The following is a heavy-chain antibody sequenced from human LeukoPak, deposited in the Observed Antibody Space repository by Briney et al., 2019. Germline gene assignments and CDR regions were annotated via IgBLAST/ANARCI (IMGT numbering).Heavy chain of an antibody. CDR1: GFSIKSYS. V-gene: IGHV3-21*01. J-gene: IGHJ4*02. CDR3: ARLRDTVTSASDY. Sequence: GGSLRLSCAASGFSIKSYSMTWVRQAPGKGLEWVATISSSGGYIYYADSVKVRFTISRDTVQNSLFLQLNSLRVEDTAVYNCARLRDTVTSASDYWGQGTLVTVSS. CDR2: ISSSGGYI. D-gene: IGHD5-18*01.